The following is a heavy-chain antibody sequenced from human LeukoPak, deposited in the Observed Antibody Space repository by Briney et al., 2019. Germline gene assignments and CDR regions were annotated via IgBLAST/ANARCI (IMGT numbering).Heavy chain of an antibody. J-gene: IGHJ4*02. V-gene: IGHV4-34*01. D-gene: IGHD3-10*01. CDR1: GGSFSGYY. CDR3: ARHNLWFGELLSSNFDY. Sequence: PSETLSLTCTVYGGSFSGYYWSWIRQPPGKGLEWIGEISHSGSTNYSPSLKGRVTISLDTSKNQFSLKLSSVTAADTAVYYCARHNLWFGELLSSNFDYWGQGTLVTVSS. CDR2: ISHSGST.